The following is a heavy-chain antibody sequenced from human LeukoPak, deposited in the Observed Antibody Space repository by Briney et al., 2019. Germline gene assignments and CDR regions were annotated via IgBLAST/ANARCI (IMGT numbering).Heavy chain of an antibody. D-gene: IGHD2-8*01. J-gene: IGHJ6*02. CDR2: ISWNSGSI. Sequence: PGRSLRISCAASGFTFHDYAMPWVRQAPGKGLEWVSGISWNSGSIGYADSVKGRFTISRDNAKNSLYLQMNSLRAEDTALYYCAKELIGYYYYGMDVWGQGTTVTVSS. CDR3: AKELIGYYYYGMDV. V-gene: IGHV3-9*01. CDR1: GFTFHDYA.